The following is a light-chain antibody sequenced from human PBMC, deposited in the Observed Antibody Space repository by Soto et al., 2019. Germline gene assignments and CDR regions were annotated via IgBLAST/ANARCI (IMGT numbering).Light chain of an antibody. CDR2: DVS. J-gene: IGLJ2*01. CDR1: SSDVGGYNY. CDR3: SAYTSSTTLMV. Sequence: QSVLTQPASVSGSPGQSITISCTGTSSDVGGYNYFSWYQQHPGKAPKLMIYDVSNRPSGVSNRFSGSKSGNTASLTISGLQAEDEADYYCSAYTSSTTLMVFGGGTKLTVL. V-gene: IGLV2-14*03.